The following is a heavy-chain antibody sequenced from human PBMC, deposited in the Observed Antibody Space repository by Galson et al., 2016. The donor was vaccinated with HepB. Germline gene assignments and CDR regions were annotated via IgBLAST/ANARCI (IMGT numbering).Heavy chain of an antibody. CDR1: GFTFRNYG. CDR2: ISFDETEK. V-gene: IGHV3-30*03. D-gene: IGHD1-1*01. Sequence: SLRLSCAASGFTFRNYGMHWVRQAPGKGLEWVAVISFDETEKYYADSVEGRFTISRDNSQNMVYLQLNDLRPEDTALYFCARGQTGTPHPPDSWGQGTLVSVSS. J-gene: IGHJ4*02. CDR3: ARGQTGTPHPPDS.